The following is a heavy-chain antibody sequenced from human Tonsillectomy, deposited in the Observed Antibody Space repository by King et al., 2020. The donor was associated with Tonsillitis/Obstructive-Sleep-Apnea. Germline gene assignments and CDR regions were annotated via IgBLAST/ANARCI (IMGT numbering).Heavy chain of an antibody. Sequence: VQLVESGGGVVQPGRSLRLSCAASGFTFSNYGMHCVRQAPGKGLEWLAVMSYDGTNAYYGDSVKGRFTISRDNSKNTLYLQMNSLRAEDTAVYYCAKDTGPIAVAGEFDYWGQGTLVTVSS. CDR2: MSYDGTNA. D-gene: IGHD6-19*01. J-gene: IGHJ4*02. CDR3: AKDTGPIAVAGEFDY. CDR1: GFTFSNYG. V-gene: IGHV3-30*18.